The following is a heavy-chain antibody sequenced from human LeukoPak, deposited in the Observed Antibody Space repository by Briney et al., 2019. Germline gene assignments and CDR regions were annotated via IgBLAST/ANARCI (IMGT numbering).Heavy chain of an antibody. Sequence: SETLSLTCTVSGGSISSYYWSWIRQPAGKGLGWIGRIYTSGSTNYNPSLKSRVTMSVDTSKNQFSLKLSSVTAADTAVYYCARDLGGSGWYLWGQGTLVTVSS. CDR3: ARDLGGSGWYL. J-gene: IGHJ4*02. CDR2: IYTSGST. CDR1: GGSISSYY. D-gene: IGHD6-19*01. V-gene: IGHV4-4*07.